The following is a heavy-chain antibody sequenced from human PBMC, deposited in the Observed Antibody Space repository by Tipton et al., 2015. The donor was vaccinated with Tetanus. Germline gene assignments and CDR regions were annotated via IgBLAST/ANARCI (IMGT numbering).Heavy chain of an antibody. V-gene: IGHV4-59*01. Sequence: TLSLTCTVSGGSISSYCWSWIRQPPGKGLEWIGYIYYSGSTNYNPSLKSRVTISVDTSKNQFSLKLSSVTAADTAVYYCAREQWLYPYYYYGMDVWGQGTTVTVSS. CDR2: IYYSGST. D-gene: IGHD6-19*01. J-gene: IGHJ6*02. CDR1: GGSISSYC. CDR3: AREQWLYPYYYYGMDV.